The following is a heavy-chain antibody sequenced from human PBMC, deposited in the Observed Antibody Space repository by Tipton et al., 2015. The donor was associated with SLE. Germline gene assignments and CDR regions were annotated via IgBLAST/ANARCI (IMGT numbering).Heavy chain of an antibody. Sequence: TLSLTCTVSGGSMSTYYWNWIRQFPGKGLEWIGYFYYSGSTNYNPSLKSRVTISLGKSKNQFSLKLSSVTAADTAVYYCARGGTVFGVVLNWFDPWGQGTLVTVSS. J-gene: IGHJ5*02. D-gene: IGHD3-3*01. CDR1: GGSMSTYY. CDR3: ARGGTVFGVVLNWFDP. V-gene: IGHV4-59*01. CDR2: FYYSGST.